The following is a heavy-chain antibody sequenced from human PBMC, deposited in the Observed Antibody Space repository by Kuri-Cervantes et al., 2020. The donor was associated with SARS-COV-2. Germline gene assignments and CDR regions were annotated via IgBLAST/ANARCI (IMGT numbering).Heavy chain of an antibody. V-gene: IGHV4-34*01. CDR3: ARGVGAAVAGTLITIYYYYGMDV. D-gene: IGHD6-19*01. J-gene: IGHJ6*02. CDR1: GGSFSGYY. CDR2: INHSGST. Sequence: GSLRLSCAVYGGSFSGYYWSWIRQPPGKGLGWIGEINHSGSTNYNPSLKSRVTISVDTSKNQFSLKLSSVTAADTAVHYCARGVGAAVAGTLITIYYYYGMDVWGQGTTVTVSS.